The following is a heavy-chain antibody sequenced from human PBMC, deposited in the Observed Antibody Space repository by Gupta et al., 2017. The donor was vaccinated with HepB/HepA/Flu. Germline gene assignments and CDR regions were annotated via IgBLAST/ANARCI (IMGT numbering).Heavy chain of an antibody. J-gene: IGHJ6*02. D-gene: IGHD2-2*01. Sequence: QVQLVQSGAEVKKPGASVKVSCKASGYTFTSYAMHWVRQAPGQRLEWMGWINAGNGNTKYSQKFQGRVTITRDTSASTAYMELSSLSSEDTAVYYCASGELVVVPAATPYYGMDVWGQGPTVTVSS. CDR1: GYTFTSYA. CDR2: INAGNGNT. CDR3: ASGELVVVPAATPYYGMDV. V-gene: IGHV1-3*01.